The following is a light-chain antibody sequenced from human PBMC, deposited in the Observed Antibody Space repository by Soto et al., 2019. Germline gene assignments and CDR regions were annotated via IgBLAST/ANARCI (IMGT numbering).Light chain of an antibody. J-gene: IGKJ1*01. Sequence: DILMTQSPSTLSGSVGDRVTITCRASQSISSWVAWYRQKPGKAPNLLISDASTLESGVPSRFSGTGSGTEFTLTISSLQPADFATYYCQHYNSRTFGQGTKVDIK. CDR2: DAS. V-gene: IGKV1-5*01. CDR1: QSISSW. CDR3: QHYNSRT.